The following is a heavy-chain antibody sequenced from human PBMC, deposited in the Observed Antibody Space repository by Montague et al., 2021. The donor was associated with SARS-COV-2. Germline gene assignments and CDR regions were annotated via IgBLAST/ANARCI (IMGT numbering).Heavy chain of an antibody. V-gene: IGHV3-53*04. CDR1: GFTVSSNY. CDR3: ARDFTYGSGRSYYYYGMDV. D-gene: IGHD3-10*01. CDR2: IYSGGST. Sequence: SLRLSCAASGFTVSSNYMSWVRQAPGKGLEWVSVIYSGGSTYYADSVKGRFTISRHNSKNTLYLQMNSLRAEDTAVYYRARDFTYGSGRSYYYYGMDVWGQGTTVTVSS. J-gene: IGHJ6*02.